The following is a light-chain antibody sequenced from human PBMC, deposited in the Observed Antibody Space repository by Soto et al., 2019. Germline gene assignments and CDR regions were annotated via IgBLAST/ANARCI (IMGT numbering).Light chain of an antibody. CDR1: SSDVGGYNY. CDR2: EDH. V-gene: IGLV2-8*01. CDR3: SSYAGNSNA. J-gene: IGLJ1*01. Sequence: QSALAQPPSASGSPVQSVAISCTGTSSDVGGYNYVSWYQQHPGKAPKLMIYEDHKRPSGVPDRFSGSQSGNTASLTVSGLQAEDEADYYSSSYAGNSNAFGTRTKVNVL.